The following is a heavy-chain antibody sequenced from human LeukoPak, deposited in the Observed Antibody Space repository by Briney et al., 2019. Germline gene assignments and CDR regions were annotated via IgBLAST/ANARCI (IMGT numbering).Heavy chain of an antibody. J-gene: IGHJ6*02. D-gene: IGHD3-10*01. CDR1: GYSFTSYW. Sequence: GESLKISCKGSGYSFTSYWIGWVRPMPGKGLEWMGIIYPGDSDTRYSPSFQGQVTISADKSISTAYLQWSSLKASDTAMYYCASGTLWYYYGMDVWGQGTTVTVSS. CDR3: ASGTLWYYYGMDV. V-gene: IGHV5-51*01. CDR2: IYPGDSDT.